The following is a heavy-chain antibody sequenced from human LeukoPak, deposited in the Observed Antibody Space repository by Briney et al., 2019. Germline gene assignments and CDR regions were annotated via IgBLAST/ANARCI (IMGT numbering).Heavy chain of an antibody. CDR2: ISYDGSNK. Sequence: PGGSLRLSCAASGFTFSSYGMHWVRQAPGKGLEWVAVISYDGSNKYYADSVKGRFTISRDNSKNTLYLQMNSLRAEDTAVYYCANGPYYYDSSGYYYASAFDYWGQGTLVTVSS. D-gene: IGHD3-22*01. CDR3: ANGPYYYDSSGYYYASAFDY. J-gene: IGHJ4*02. V-gene: IGHV3-30*18. CDR1: GFTFSSYG.